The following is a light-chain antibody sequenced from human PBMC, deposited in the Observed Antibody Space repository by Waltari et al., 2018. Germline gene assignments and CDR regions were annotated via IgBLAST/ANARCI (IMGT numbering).Light chain of an antibody. V-gene: IGKV3-15*01. Sequence: VMTQSPATLSVSPGERATLSCRASLSIANNLAWYQQKRGQPPRLLIYGASTRATGIPARFTGRGSGTDFTLTISSLQSEDSAVYYCQQYNRGPPITFGQGTRLEI. J-gene: IGKJ5*01. CDR3: QQYNRGPPIT. CDR2: GAS. CDR1: LSIANN.